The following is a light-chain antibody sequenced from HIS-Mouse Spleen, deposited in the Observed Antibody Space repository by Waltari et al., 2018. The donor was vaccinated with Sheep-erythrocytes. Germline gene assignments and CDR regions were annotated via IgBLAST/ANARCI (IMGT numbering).Light chain of an antibody. CDR1: QSISSW. CDR3: QQYNSYSPLT. Sequence: DIQMTQSPSTLFASVGDRVTITCRASQSISSWLAWYPQNPGKAPKLLSYKAASLEFGVPSRVSGSGSGTEFTLTIRSLQPNEFLTDYCQQYNSYSPLTFGGVTKVEIK. V-gene: IGKV1-5*03. J-gene: IGKJ4*01. CDR2: KAA.